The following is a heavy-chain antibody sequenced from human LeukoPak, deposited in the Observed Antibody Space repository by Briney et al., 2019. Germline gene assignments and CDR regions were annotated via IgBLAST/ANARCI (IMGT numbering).Heavy chain of an antibody. CDR3: ARENNYFDY. CDR1: GDSISSYY. Sequence: NASETLSLTCTVSGDSISSYYWTWIRQPPGKGLEWIGYIYYSGSTNYNPPLKSRVTISVDTSKNQFSLKLNSVTAADTAVYYCARENNYFDYWGQGTLVTVSS. J-gene: IGHJ4*02. CDR2: IYYSGST. V-gene: IGHV4-59*01.